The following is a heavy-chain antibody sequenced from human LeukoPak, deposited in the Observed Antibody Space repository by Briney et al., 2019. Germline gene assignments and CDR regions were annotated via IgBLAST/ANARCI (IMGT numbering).Heavy chain of an antibody. D-gene: IGHD6-13*01. CDR1: GGSISSYY. Sequence: SETLSLTCTVSGGSISSYYWSWIRQPPGKGLEWIGYIYYSGSTNYNPSLKSRVTISVVTSKNQFSLKLSSVTAADTAVYYCARHPHPTILYSSSWYMEDAFDIWGQGTMVTVSS. V-gene: IGHV4-59*08. J-gene: IGHJ3*02. CDR3: ARHPHPTILYSSSWYMEDAFDI. CDR2: IYYSGST.